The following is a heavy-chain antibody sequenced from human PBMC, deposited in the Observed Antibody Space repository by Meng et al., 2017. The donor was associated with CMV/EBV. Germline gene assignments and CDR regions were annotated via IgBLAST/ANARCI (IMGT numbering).Heavy chain of an antibody. J-gene: IGHJ4*02. V-gene: IGHV3-21*01. CDR1: GFTFSSYS. Sequence: LSLTCAASGFTFSSYSMNWVRQAPGKGLEWVSSISSSSYIYYADSVKGRFTISRDNAKNSLYLQMNSLRAEDTAVYYCARDRGYYGSGSYGDYWGQGTLVTVSS. CDR3: ARDRGYYGSGSYGDY. CDR2: ISSSSYI. D-gene: IGHD3-10*01.